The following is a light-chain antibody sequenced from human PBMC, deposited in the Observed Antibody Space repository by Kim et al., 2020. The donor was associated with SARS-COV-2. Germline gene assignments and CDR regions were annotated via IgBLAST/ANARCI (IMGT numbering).Light chain of an antibody. V-gene: IGLV2-14*03. J-gene: IGLJ3*02. CDR3: SSYTSTDTYWV. CDR2: DVS. Sequence: QSALTQPASVSGSPGQSITMSCTGTSSDIGGYNYVSWYQHHPGKAPKLMIYDVSKRPSGVSTRFSGSKSANTASLTISGLQTEDEADYYCSSYTSTDTYWVFGGGTKLTVL. CDR1: SSDIGGYNY.